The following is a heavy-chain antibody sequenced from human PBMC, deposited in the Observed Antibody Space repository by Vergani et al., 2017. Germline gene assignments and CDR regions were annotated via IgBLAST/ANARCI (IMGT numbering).Heavy chain of an antibody. CDR3: ARDTPQQLVGDNWFDP. V-gene: IGHV1-69*01. D-gene: IGHD6-13*01. J-gene: IGHJ5*02. CDR1: GGTFSSYA. Sequence: QVQLVQSGAEVKKPGSSVKVSCKASGGTFSSYAISWVRQAPGQGLEWMGGIIPIFGTANYAQKFQGRVTITADESTSTAYMELSSLRSGDTAVYYCARDTPQQLVGDNWFDPWGQGTLVTVSS. CDR2: IIPIFGTA.